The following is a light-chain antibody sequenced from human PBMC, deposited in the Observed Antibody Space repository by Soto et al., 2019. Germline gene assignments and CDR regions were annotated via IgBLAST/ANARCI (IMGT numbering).Light chain of an antibody. CDR3: QHYGSSSPLP. J-gene: IGKJ4*01. CDR2: SAS. V-gene: IGKV3-20*01. CDR1: QSVSSSE. Sequence: EIVLTQSPGTLSLSPGERATLSCRASQSVSSSELAWYQQKPDQAPRLLVYSASSRATGIPDRFSGSGSGTDFTPTISRMEPEDFAVYYYQHYGSSSPLPFGGGTKVEIK.